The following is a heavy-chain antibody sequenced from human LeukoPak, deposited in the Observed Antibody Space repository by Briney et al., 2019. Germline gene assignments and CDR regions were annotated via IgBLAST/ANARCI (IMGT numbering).Heavy chain of an antibody. J-gene: IGHJ4*02. Sequence: GASVKVSCKASGGTFSSYAISWVRQAPGQGLEWMGGIIPIFGTANYAQKFQGRVTITADKSTSTAYMELSSLRPEDTAVYYCAGVSYYYDSSGYYYDYFDYWGQGTLVTVSS. D-gene: IGHD3-22*01. CDR3: AGVSYYYDSSGYYYDYFDY. CDR2: IIPIFGTA. V-gene: IGHV1-69*06. CDR1: GGTFSSYA.